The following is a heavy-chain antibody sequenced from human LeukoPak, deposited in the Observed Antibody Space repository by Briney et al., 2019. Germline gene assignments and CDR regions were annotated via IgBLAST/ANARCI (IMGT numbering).Heavy chain of an antibody. Sequence: ASVKVSCKASGYTFTGYYMHWVRQAPGKGLEWMGGFDPEDGETIYAQKFQGRVTMTEDTSTDTAYMELSSLRSEDTAVYYCTTVSYYYDSSGYYYWGQGTLVTVSS. J-gene: IGHJ4*02. CDR2: FDPEDGET. CDR1: GYTFTGYY. CDR3: TTVSYYYDSSGYYY. V-gene: IGHV1-24*01. D-gene: IGHD3-22*01.